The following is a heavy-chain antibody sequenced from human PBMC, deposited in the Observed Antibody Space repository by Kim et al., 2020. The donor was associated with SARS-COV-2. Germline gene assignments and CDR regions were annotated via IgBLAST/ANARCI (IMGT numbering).Heavy chain of an antibody. V-gene: IGHV4-39*07. CDR2: IYYSGST. D-gene: IGHD3-3*01. CDR1: GGSISSSSYY. J-gene: IGHJ6*02. CDR3: ASLLYYDFWSGYYRDV. Sequence: SETLSLTCTVSGGSISSSSYYWGWIRQPPGKGLEWIGSIYYSGSTYYNPSLKSRVTISVDTSKNQFSLKLSSVTAADTAVYYCASLLYYDFWSGYYRDVWGQGTTVTVSS.